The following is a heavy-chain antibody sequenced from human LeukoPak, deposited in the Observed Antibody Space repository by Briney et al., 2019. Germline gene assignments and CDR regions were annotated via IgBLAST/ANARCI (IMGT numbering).Heavy chain of an antibody. J-gene: IGHJ5*02. CDR2: INHSGST. Sequence: SETLSLTGAVYGGSFSGYYWSWIRQPPGKGLEWIGEINHSGSTNYNPSLKSRVTISVDTSKNQFSLKLSSVTAADTAVYYCARRSLAVAGTFDPWGQGTLVTVSS. CDR3: ARRSLAVAGTFDP. D-gene: IGHD6-19*01. CDR1: GGSFSGYY. V-gene: IGHV4-34*01.